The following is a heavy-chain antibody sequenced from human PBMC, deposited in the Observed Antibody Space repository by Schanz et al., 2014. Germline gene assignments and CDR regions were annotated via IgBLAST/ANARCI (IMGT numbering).Heavy chain of an antibody. D-gene: IGHD6-25*01. CDR1: GFSFGNYV. J-gene: IGHJ4*02. V-gene: IGHV3-23*01. Sequence: EVQLMESGGGLVKPGGSLRLSCEASGFSFGNYVMSWVRQAPGKGLEWLSVISASGGDTYYADSVKGRFTISRDNSKNALYLQMNSLRAEDTAVYYCAKVRYSSGWRGDYFDEWGQGTLVTVAS. CDR2: ISASGGDT. CDR3: AKVRYSSGWRGDYFDE.